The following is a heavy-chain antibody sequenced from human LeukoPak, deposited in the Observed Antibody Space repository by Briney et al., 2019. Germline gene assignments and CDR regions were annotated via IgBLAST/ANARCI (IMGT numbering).Heavy chain of an antibody. Sequence: GGPLRLSCAASGFTFSSYAMHWVRQAPGKGLEWVAVISYDGSNKYYADSVKGRFTISRDNSKNTLYLQMNSLRAEDTAVYYCARDLQYYYDSSGYYGLDYWGQGTLVTVSS. D-gene: IGHD3-22*01. CDR2: ISYDGSNK. CDR3: ARDLQYYYDSSGYYGLDY. CDR1: GFTFSSYA. V-gene: IGHV3-30-3*01. J-gene: IGHJ4*02.